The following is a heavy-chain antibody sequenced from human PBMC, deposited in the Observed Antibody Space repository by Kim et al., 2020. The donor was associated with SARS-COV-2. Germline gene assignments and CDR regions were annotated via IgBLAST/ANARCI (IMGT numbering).Heavy chain of an antibody. J-gene: IGHJ6*02. D-gene: IGHD5-18*01. CDR1: GFTFGGHD. CDR3: ARGIHQWLGVDV. Sequence: GWSLRLSCAASGFTFGGHDMHWVRQGSGKGLEWVSAIGTAGETFYSGSVKGRFIISRENGRNSLFLQMDSLKVGDTAVYYCARGIHQWLGVDVWGQGTTVTVSS. V-gene: IGHV3-13*04. CDR2: IGTAGET.